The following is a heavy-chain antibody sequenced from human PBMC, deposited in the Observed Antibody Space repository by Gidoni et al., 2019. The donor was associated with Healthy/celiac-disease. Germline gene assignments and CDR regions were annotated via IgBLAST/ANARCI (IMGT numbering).Heavy chain of an antibody. CDR2: IYTSGST. V-gene: IGHV4-61*02. CDR3: ARGGGCSSTSCYGFLPGWITNWFDP. CDR1: GGSISSGSYY. J-gene: IGHJ5*02. Sequence: QVQLQESGPGLVKPSQTLSLTCPVPGGSISSGSYYWSWIRQPAGKGLEWIGRIYTSGSTNYNPSLKSRVTISVDTSKNQFSLKLSSVTAADTAVYYCARGGGCSSTSCYGFLPGWITNWFDPWGQGTLVTVSS. D-gene: IGHD2-2*01.